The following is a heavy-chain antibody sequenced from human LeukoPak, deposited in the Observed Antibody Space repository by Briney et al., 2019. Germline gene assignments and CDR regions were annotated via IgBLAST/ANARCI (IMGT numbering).Heavy chain of an antibody. D-gene: IGHD1-1*01. V-gene: IGHV1-18*01. CDR2: GSDYNVNT. J-gene: IGHJ5*01. Sequence: ASVKVSCKASGYTFTSYDINWVRQAPGQGLEWMGWGSDYNVNTNYAQKFQGRVTMTEDTSTDTAYMELSSLRSEDTAVYYCATRIGTIFASWGQGTLVTVSS. CDR1: GYTFTSYD. CDR3: ATRIGTIFAS.